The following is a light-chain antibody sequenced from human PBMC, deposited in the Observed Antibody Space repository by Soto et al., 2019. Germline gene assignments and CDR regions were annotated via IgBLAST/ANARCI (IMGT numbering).Light chain of an antibody. Sequence: QSALTQPASVSGSPGQSITISCTGTSSDFGAYDFVSWYQQHPDKAPKLMIYEVSNRPSGVSNRFSGSKSANTATLTISGLQAEDEADYYCSSYTSSSTRVFGTGTKLTVL. J-gene: IGLJ1*01. CDR1: SSDFGAYDF. V-gene: IGLV2-14*03. CDR3: SSYTSSSTRV. CDR2: EVS.